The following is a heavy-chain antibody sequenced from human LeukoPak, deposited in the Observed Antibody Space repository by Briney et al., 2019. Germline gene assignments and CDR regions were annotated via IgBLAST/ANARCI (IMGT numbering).Heavy chain of an antibody. Sequence: GGSLRLSCAASGFTFSDYYMSWIRRAPRRGVERVLYISSSGSTIYYADSVKGRFTISRDNAKNSLYLQMNSLRAEDTAVYYCARGGSTSSFPRTTPWFDPWGQGTLVTVS. CDR3: ARGGSTSSFPRTTPWFDP. J-gene: IGHJ5*02. CDR1: GFTFSDYY. D-gene: IGHD2-2*01. V-gene: IGHV3-11*01. CDR2: ISSSGSTI.